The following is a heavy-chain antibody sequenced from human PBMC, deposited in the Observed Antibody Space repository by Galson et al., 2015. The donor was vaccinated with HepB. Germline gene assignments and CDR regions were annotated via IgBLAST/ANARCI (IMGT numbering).Heavy chain of an antibody. CDR2: ISVYNGNT. CDR3: ARARYSTSPPDH. CDR1: RFTFTNYG. J-gene: IGHJ5*02. D-gene: IGHD6-6*01. Sequence: SVKVSCKASRFTFTNYGVTWVRQAPGQGLEWMGWISVYNGNTNYAQKFQDRVTMTTDTSTTTAYMELRSLRADDTAVYFCARARYSTSPPDHWGQGTLVSVSS. V-gene: IGHV1-18*01.